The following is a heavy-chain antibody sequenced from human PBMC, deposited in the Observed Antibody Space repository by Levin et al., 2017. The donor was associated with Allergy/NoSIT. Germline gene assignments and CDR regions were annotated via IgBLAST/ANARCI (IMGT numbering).Heavy chain of an antibody. Sequence: GGSLRLSCKASGYTFTGYYMHWVRQAPGQGLEWMGWINPNSGGTNYAQKFQGRVTMTRDTSISTAYMELSRLRSDDTAVYYCARDLEHSSPYNSGWYNDYGMDVWGQGTTVTVSS. CDR2: INPNSGGT. CDR1: GYTFTGYY. J-gene: IGHJ6*02. D-gene: IGHD6-19*01. V-gene: IGHV1-2*02. CDR3: ARDLEHSSPYNSGWYNDYGMDV.